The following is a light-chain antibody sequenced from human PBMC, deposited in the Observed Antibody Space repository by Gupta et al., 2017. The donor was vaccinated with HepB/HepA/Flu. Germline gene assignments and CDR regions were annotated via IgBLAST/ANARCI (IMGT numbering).Light chain of an antibody. CDR3: QHESNSPVP. Sequence: DIKMTQSPSSLSASVGDRVTITCRASQGIGNYLAWFQQKPGKAPKSLIYATSRLKSGVPSRFSGSGSGTDFTLTISRRQPEDFATYYCQHESNSPVPFGQGTHLEI. V-gene: IGKV1-16*01. J-gene: IGKJ5*01. CDR2: ATS. CDR1: QGIGNY.